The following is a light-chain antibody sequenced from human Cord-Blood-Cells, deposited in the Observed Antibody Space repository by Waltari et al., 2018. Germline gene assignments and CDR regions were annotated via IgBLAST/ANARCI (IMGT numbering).Light chain of an antibody. CDR1: QSVSSN. CDR2: GAS. J-gene: IGKJ4*01. Sequence: EIVITQSPATLSVYPGERAPLSCKASQSVSSNLAWYQQKPGQAPRLLIYGASNRATGIPARFSGSGSGTEFTLTISSLQSEDFAVYYCQQYNNWPLTFGGGTKVEIK. CDR3: QQYNNWPLT. V-gene: IGKV3-15*01.